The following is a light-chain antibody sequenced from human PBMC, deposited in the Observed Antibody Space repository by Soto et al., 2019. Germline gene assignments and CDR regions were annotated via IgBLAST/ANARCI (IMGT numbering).Light chain of an antibody. V-gene: IGKV1-6*01. CDR2: GAS. J-gene: IGKJ2*01. CDR3: LQDYNYPFT. Sequence: AIQITQSPSSLSASVGDRGTITCRASQDIRKDLAWYQQKPGKAPQILIYGASTLQTGVASRFSGSGSATDFTLTISSLQPEHSAAYYCLQDYNYPFTFGQGTKVDIK. CDR1: QDIRKD.